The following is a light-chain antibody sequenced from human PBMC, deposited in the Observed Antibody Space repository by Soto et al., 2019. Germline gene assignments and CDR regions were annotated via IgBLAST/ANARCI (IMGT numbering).Light chain of an antibody. V-gene: IGKV3D-15*01. CDR3: QQYNQWPIT. CDR1: QSVSSY. Sequence: EIVVTQSPATLSLSPGERATLSCRASQSVSSYLAWYQQKPGQAPRLLMYEASTRATGIPARFSGGGSGTDFTLTISSLQSEDFAVYYCQQYNQWPITFGQGTRLEIK. CDR2: EAS. J-gene: IGKJ5*01.